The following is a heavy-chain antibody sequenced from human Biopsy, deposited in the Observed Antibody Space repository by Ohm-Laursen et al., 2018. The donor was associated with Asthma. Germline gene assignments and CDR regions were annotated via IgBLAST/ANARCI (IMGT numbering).Heavy chain of an antibody. D-gene: IGHD1-26*01. V-gene: IGHV4-39*01. CDR3: ARQKLVAAEGPFDM. CDR2: IYKSGQV. CDR1: GGAISSNVYY. Sequence: EALSRSWTVSGGAISSNVYYLGWIRQPPGKGLEWIGNIYKSGQVYYNLSLKSRVTISVDTSKNQFSLQLRSVTAADTAVYYCARQKLVAAEGPFDMWGQGTMVIVSS. J-gene: IGHJ3*02.